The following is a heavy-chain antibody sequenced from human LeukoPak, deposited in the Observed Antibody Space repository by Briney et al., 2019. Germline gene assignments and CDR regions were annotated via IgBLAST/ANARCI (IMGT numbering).Heavy chain of an antibody. Sequence: SETLSLTCAVSGYSISSGYYWGWIRQPPGKGPEGIGSMYHSGNTYYNPSLKSRVTISVDTSKNQLSLKLTSVTAADTAVYFCARQDSSGAGYFDHWGQGTLDTVSS. CDR2: MYHSGNT. V-gene: IGHV4-38-2*01. CDR1: GYSISSGYY. CDR3: ARQDSSGAGYFDH. J-gene: IGHJ4*02. D-gene: IGHD6-19*01.